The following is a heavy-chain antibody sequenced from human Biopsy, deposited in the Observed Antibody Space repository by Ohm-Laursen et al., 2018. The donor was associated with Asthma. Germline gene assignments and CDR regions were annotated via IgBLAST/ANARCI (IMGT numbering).Heavy chain of an antibody. CDR2: ITFDGSTQ. CDR1: GFTFRSYA. Sequence: SLRLSCAASGFTFRSYAMHWARQAPGKGLEWVAVITFDGSTQYYGDSVKGRFTVSRDNSKNLLFLQMSSLRAEDTAVYYCSRDTLGYYFDTWGQGTLVTVSS. J-gene: IGHJ4*02. CDR3: SRDTLGYYFDT. V-gene: IGHV3-30-3*01. D-gene: IGHD6-13*01.